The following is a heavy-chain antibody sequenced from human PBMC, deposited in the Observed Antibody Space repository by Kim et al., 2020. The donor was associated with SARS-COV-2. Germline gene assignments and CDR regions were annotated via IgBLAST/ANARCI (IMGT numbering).Heavy chain of an antibody. J-gene: IGHJ3*02. D-gene: IGHD2-21*01. CDR1: GYTFTDFA. CDR2: INTGNGNT. Sequence: ASVKVSCKTSGYTFTDFAIHWVRQAPGQRLEWMGWINTGNGNTKYSQKLQGRVTITRDTSASTAYMELSSLRSEDTAVYYCAKNCGPDAFDIWGQGTMVT. V-gene: IGHV1-3*04. CDR3: AKNCGPDAFDI.